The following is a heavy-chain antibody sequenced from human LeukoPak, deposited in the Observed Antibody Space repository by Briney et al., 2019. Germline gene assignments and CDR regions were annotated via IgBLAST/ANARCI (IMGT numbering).Heavy chain of an antibody. CDR1: GGSISSSSYY. Sequence: SETLSLTCTVSGGSISSSSYYWGWIRQPPGKGLEWSGSIYYSGSTYYNPSLKSRVTISVDTSKNQFSLKLSSVTAADTAVYYCARGEESAGARTGVVYFDYWGQGTLVTVSS. CDR3: ARGEESAGARTGVVYFDY. CDR2: IYYSGST. J-gene: IGHJ4*02. V-gene: IGHV4-39*01. D-gene: IGHD1-26*01.